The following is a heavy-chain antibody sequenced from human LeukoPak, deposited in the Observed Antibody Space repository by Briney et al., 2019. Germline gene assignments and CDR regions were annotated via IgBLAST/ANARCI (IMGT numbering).Heavy chain of an antibody. CDR3: AKAFGYCSGGSCYYYYYGMDV. D-gene: IGHD2-15*01. CDR1: GFTFSSYG. J-gene: IGHJ6*04. V-gene: IGHV3-30*18. Sequence: GRSLRLSCAASGFTFSSYGMHWVRQAPGKGLEWETVISYDGRNRYYADSVKGRFTISRDNSKNTLYLQMNSLRAEDTAVYYCAKAFGYCSGGSCYYYYYGMDVWGKGTTVTVSS. CDR2: ISYDGRNR.